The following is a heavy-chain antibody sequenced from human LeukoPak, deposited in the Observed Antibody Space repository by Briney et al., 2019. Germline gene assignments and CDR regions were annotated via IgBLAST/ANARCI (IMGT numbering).Heavy chain of an antibody. CDR1: GITLSNYG. CDR3: AKRGVVIRVILVGFHKEAYYFDS. CDR2: ISDSGGRT. V-gene: IGHV3-23*01. Sequence: RGSLRLSCAVSGITLSNYGMSWVRQAPGKGLEWVAGISDSGGRTNYADSVKGRFTISRDNSKNTLYLQMNSLRAEGTAVYFCAKRGVVIRVILVGFHKEAYYFDSWGQGALVTVSS. D-gene: IGHD3-22*01. J-gene: IGHJ4*02.